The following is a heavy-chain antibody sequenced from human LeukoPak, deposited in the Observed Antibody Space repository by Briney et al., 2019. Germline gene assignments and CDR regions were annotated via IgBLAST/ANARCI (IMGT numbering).Heavy chain of an antibody. CDR1: GFTLYDYA. D-gene: IGHD3-10*01. V-gene: IGHV3-9*01. J-gene: IGHJ6*03. CDR2: ISWKSGSI. CDR3: ARGSWFGVGGYYYYYYYMDA. Sequence: GGSLTLSCAASGFTLYDYAMHWVRHAPGEGLEWVSGISWKSGSIVYADSVEGRFTISRENAKNSLYLQVNRLRAGDTSVYYCARGSWFGVGGYYYYYYYMDAWGKGTTVTISS.